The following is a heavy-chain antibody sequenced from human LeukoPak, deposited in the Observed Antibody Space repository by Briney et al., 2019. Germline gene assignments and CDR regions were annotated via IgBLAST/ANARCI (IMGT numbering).Heavy chain of an antibody. D-gene: IGHD4-23*01. CDR1: GFTFSSYS. V-gene: IGHV3-21*01. CDR3: ASSGYGGNSGPFDY. Sequence: PGGSLRLSCAASGFTFSSYSANWVRQAPGKGLEWVSSISSSSSYIYYADSVKGRFTISRDNAKNSLYLQMNSLRAEDTAVCYCASSGYGGNSGPFDYWGQGTLVTVSS. CDR2: ISSSSSYI. J-gene: IGHJ4*02.